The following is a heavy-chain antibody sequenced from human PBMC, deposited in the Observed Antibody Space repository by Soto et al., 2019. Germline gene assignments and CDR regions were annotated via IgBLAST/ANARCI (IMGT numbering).Heavy chain of an antibody. J-gene: IGHJ6*02. CDR3: ARVNSGRQQQPPFGMDV. Sequence: SLACAVSGGSISSSNWWSWVRQPPGKGLEWIGEIYHSGSTNYNPSLKSRVTISVDKSKNQFSLKLSSVTAADTAVYYCARVNSGRQQQPPFGMDVLCQGSKATV. CDR1: GGSISSSNW. D-gene: IGHD1-1*01. CDR2: IYHSGST. V-gene: IGHV4-4*02.